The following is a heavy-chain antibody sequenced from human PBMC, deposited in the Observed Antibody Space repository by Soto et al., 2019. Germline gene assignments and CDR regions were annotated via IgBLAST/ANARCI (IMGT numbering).Heavy chain of an antibody. CDR3: AKAPTIYSNYDY. Sequence: EVQLLESGGGLVQPGGSLRLSCAASRFTFSSYAMSWVRQAPGKGLEWVSAISGSGGSTYYADSVKGRFTISRDNSKNTLYLQMNSLRAEDTAVYYCAKAPTIYSNYDYWGQGTLVTVSS. CDR2: ISGSGGST. D-gene: IGHD4-4*01. CDR1: RFTFSSYA. V-gene: IGHV3-23*01. J-gene: IGHJ4*02.